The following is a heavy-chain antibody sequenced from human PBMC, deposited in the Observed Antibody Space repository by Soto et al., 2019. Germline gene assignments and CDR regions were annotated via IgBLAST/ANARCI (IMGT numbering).Heavy chain of an antibody. D-gene: IGHD2-21*01. Sequence: GASVKVSCKASGYTFTSYYMHWVRQAPGKGLEWMGGFDPEDGETIYAQKFQGRVTMTEDTSTDTAYMELSSLRSDDTAVYYCATVEAINLGDYWGQGTLVTVSS. V-gene: IGHV1-24*01. CDR2: FDPEDGET. J-gene: IGHJ4*02. CDR3: ATVEAINLGDY. CDR1: GYTFTSYY.